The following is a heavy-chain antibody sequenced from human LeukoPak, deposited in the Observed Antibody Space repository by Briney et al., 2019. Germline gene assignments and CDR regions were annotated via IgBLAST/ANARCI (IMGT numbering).Heavy chain of an antibody. D-gene: IGHD6-19*01. V-gene: IGHV1-2*02. CDR2: INPNSGGT. CDR1: GYTFTGYY. Sequence: ASVKVSCKASGYTFTGYYMHWVRQAPGQGLEWMGWINPNSGGTNYAQKFQGRVTMTRNTSISTAYMELSSLRSEDTAVYYCARGRRGAVAGTFCYWGQGTLVTVSS. CDR3: ARGRRGAVAGTFCY. J-gene: IGHJ4*02.